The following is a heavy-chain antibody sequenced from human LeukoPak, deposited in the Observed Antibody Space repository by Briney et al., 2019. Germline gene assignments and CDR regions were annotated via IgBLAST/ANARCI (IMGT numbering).Heavy chain of an antibody. Sequence: SETLSLTCTVSGDSISTYYWSWIRQPPRKGLEWIGYIRYSGSANYNPSLRSRVTISIDTSKNQFSLKLSSVTAADTAVYHCARLVYDSRGYYFDYWGQGTLVTVSS. CDR3: ARLVYDSRGYYFDY. D-gene: IGHD3-22*01. CDR1: GDSISTYY. V-gene: IGHV4-59*08. J-gene: IGHJ4*02. CDR2: IRYSGSA.